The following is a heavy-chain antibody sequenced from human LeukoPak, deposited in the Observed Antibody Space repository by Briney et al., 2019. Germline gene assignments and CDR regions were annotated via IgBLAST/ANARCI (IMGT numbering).Heavy chain of an antibody. D-gene: IGHD6-13*01. J-gene: IGHJ4*02. V-gene: IGHV3-64*04. CDR1: GFPFNKYA. CDR3: AKVGIAAADTRFFDS. CDR2: ININGGST. Sequence: SGGSLRLSCSASGFPFNKYAVHWVRQAPGKGLEYVSGININGGSTYYADSLKGRFTISRDNSKNSLYLQMNSLRTEDTALYYCAKVGIAAADTRFFDSWGQGTLVTVSS.